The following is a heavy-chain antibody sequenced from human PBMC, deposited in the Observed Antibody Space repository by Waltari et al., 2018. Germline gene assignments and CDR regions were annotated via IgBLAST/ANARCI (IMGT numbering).Heavy chain of an antibody. D-gene: IGHD3-22*01. CDR1: GFTFSSYA. J-gene: IGHJ4*02. Sequence: RLSCAASGFTFSSYAMHWVRQAPGKGLEWVAVISYDGSNKYYADSVKGRFTISRDNSKNTLYLQMNSLRAEDTAVYYCARDDFGYDYYDSSVDYWGQGTLVTVSS. V-gene: IGHV3-30-3*01. CDR2: ISYDGSNK. CDR3: ARDDFGYDYYDSSVDY.